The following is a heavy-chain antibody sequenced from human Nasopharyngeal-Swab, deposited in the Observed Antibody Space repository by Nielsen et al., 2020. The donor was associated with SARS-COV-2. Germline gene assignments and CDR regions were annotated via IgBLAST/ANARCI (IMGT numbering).Heavy chain of an antibody. J-gene: IGHJ4*02. CDR3: ASGVYYYGSGSYYNSPLGY. Sequence: ASVQVSCKASGYTFTSYYMHWVRQAPGQGLEWMGIINPSGGSTSYAQKFQGRVTMTRDTSTSTVYMELSSLRSEDTAVYYCASGVYYYGSGSYYNSPLGYWGQGTLVTVSS. V-gene: IGHV1-46*01. CDR2: INPSGGST. D-gene: IGHD3-10*01. CDR1: GYTFTSYY.